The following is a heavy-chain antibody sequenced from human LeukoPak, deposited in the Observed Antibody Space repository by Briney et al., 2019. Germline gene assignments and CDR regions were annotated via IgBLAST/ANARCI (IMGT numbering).Heavy chain of an antibody. D-gene: IGHD1-20*01. V-gene: IGHV4-30-2*01. Sequence: SQTLSLTCTVSGGSISSGGYYWSWIRQPPGKGLEWIGYIYHSGSTYYNPSLKSRVTISVDRSKNQFSLKLSSVTAADTAVYYCASQRGGYNWNLDYWGQGTLVTVSS. CDR2: IYHSGST. CDR1: GGSISSGGYY. CDR3: ASQRGGYNWNLDY. J-gene: IGHJ4*02.